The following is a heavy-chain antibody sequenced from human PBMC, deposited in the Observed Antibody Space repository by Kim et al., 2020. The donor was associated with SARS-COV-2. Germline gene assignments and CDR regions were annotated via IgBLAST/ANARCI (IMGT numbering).Heavy chain of an antibody. Sequence: GGSLRLSCAASGFTFGEYAMHWVRQAPGKGLEWVSGISWNSDNMYYADSVRGRFTISRDNAKNSLYLQMNSLRAEDTALYYCAKLKKNQFFDSWGQGTLVTVSS. CDR1: GFTFGEYA. V-gene: IGHV3-9*01. J-gene: IGHJ4*02. CDR3: AKLKKNQFFDS. CDR2: ISWNSDNM.